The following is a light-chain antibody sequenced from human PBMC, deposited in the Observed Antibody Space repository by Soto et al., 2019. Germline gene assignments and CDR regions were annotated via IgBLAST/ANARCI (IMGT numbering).Light chain of an antibody. Sequence: QSALTQPASVSGSPGQSITISCTGTSSDVGGYNYVSWYQQHPGKAPKLMIYEVSNRPSGVSNRFSGSKSGNTASLTISGLKAEAEADYYCSSYTRSSIDYVFGTGPKLTVL. CDR1: SSDVGGYNY. CDR3: SSYTRSSIDYV. J-gene: IGLJ1*01. CDR2: EVS. V-gene: IGLV2-14*01.